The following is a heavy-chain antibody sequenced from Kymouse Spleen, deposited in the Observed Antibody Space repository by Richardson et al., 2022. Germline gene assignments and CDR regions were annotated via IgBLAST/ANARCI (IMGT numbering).Heavy chain of an antibody. CDR3: ARDSGGSGSYYNVDYYYYGMDV. J-gene: IGHJ6*02. Sequence: QVQLQESGPGLVKPSETLSLTCTVSGGSVSSGSYYWSWIRQPPGKGLEWIGYIYYSGSTNYNPSLKSRVTISVDTSKNQFSLKLSSVTAADTAVYYCARDSGGSGSYYNVDYYYYGMDVWGQGTTVTVSS. D-gene: IGHD3-10*01. CDR2: IYYSGST. CDR1: GGSVSSGSYY. V-gene: IGHV4-61*01.